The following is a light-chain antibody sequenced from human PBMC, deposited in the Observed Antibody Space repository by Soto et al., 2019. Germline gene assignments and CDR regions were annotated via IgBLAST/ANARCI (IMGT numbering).Light chain of an antibody. CDR3: QQGNSFPLT. J-gene: IGKJ4*01. CDR2: ATS. V-gene: IGKV1-12*01. Sequence: DIQMTRFPSSVSASVGDRVTFTCRASQDISSWLAWYQQKPGKAPKLLIYATSSLRSGVPTRFSGSGSGTDYTLTISSLQHEDFASYYCQQGNSFPLTFGGGTKVEI. CDR1: QDISSW.